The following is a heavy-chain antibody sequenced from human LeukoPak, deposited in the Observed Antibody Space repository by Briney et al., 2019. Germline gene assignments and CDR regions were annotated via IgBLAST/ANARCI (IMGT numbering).Heavy chain of an antibody. V-gene: IGHV3-23*01. D-gene: IGHD1-26*01. J-gene: IGHJ5*02. Sequence: PGGSLRLSCEASGFTFNNYAMNWVRQTPGKGLEWVSTLSGSGDTTYYADSVKGRFTISRDNSKNTLYLQINSLRAEDTALYYCARLVGATASWGQGALVTVSS. CDR2: LSGSGDTT. CDR1: GFTFNNYA. CDR3: ARLVGATAS.